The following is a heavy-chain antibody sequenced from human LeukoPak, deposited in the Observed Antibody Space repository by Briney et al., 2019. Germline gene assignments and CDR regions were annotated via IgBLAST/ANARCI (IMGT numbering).Heavy chain of an antibody. Sequence: GASVKVSCKASGYTFSAYDISWMRQAPGQGLEWMGGINTNTGNPTYAQGFTGRFVFSLDSSVSTAYLQIDSVEAEDTAVYFCAEELAGPGTGRGYLGQGTLVTVSS. CDR1: GYTFSAYD. D-gene: IGHD6-19*01. J-gene: IGHJ4*01. CDR2: INTNTGNP. CDR3: AEELAGPGTGRGY. V-gene: IGHV7-4-1*01.